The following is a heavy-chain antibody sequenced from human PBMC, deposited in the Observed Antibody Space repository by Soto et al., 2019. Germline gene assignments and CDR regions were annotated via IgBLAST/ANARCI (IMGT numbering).Heavy chain of an antibody. J-gene: IGHJ4*02. CDR3: ARGRHYYDSSGYHGY. CDR1: GYTFTSYY. V-gene: IGHV1-46*01. Sequence: ASVKVSCKASGYTFTSYYMHWLRQPPGQGLEWMGIINPSGGSTSYAQKFQGRVTMTRDTSTSTVYMELSSLRSEDTAVYYCARGRHYYDSSGYHGYWGQGTLVTVSS. CDR2: INPSGGST. D-gene: IGHD3-22*01.